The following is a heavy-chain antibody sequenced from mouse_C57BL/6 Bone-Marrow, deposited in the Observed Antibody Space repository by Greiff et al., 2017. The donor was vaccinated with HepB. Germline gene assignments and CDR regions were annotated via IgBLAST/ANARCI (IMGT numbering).Heavy chain of an antibody. D-gene: IGHD2-5*01. CDR2: ISSGSSTI. J-gene: IGHJ2*01. CDR1: GFTFSDYG. V-gene: IGHV5-17*01. Sequence: VQLKESGGGLVKPGGSLKLSCAASGFTFSDYGMHWVRQAPEKGLEWVAYISSGSSTIYYADTVKGRFTISRDNAKNTLFLQMTSLRSEYTAMYYCARGGYSNYGYWGQGTTLTVAS. CDR3: ARGGYSNYGY.